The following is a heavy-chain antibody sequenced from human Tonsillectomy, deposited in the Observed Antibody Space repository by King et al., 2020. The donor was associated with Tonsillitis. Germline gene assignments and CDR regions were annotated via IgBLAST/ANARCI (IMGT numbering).Heavy chain of an antibody. CDR3: AHSWGELLEGAFEI. D-gene: IGHD1-26*01. J-gene: IGHJ3*02. V-gene: IGHV2-5*01. CDR2: IYWNDDT. CDR1: GFSLSTSGVG. Sequence: ITLKESGPTLVKPTQTLTLTCTFSGFSLSTSGVGVGWIRQPPGKALEWLAPIYWNDDTRYSPSLKSRLTITKDTSKNQVVLTMTNMDPVDTATYYCAHSWGELLEGAFEIWGQGTIGTVSS.